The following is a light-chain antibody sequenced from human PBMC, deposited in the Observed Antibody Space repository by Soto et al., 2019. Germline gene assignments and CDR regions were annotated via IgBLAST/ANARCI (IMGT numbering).Light chain of an antibody. CDR2: QAS. CDR3: QQYSLDSPT. J-gene: IGKJ1*01. CDR1: QSIGSW. Sequence: DIQMTQSPSTLSASVGDRVTITCRASQSIGSWLAWYQQKPGKAPKVLIYQASSLESGVPSRFSGSGSGTEFTLTISSLQPDDFASYYCQQYSLDSPTFGQGTKVDIK. V-gene: IGKV1-5*03.